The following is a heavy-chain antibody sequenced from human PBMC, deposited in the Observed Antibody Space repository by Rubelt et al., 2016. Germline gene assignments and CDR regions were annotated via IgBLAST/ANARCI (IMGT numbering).Heavy chain of an antibody. V-gene: IGHV3-23*01. CDR1: GFTFSRYA. CDR3: ERERGDFAGYFDY. J-gene: IGHJ4*02. Sequence: SRGGLVQPGGSLRVSCAASGFTFSRYAMNWVRPAPGKWLAWVSAISGSGGSTFYADSVKGRFTISRDNAKNSLYLPMNSLRPEDTALYYCERERGDFAGYFDYWGQGTLVTVSS. D-gene: IGHD4-17*01. CDR2: ISGSGGST.